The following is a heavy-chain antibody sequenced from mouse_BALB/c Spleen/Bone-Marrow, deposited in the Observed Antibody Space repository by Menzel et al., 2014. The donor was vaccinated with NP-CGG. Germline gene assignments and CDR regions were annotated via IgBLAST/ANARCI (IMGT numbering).Heavy chain of an antibody. CDR3: ASPITPAHYFAWNY. CDR2: ISYSGST. V-gene: IGHV3-2*02. J-gene: IGHJ4*01. CDR1: GYSITSDYV. D-gene: IGHD1-2*01. Sequence: QESGPGLVKPSQSLSLTCTVTGYSITSDYVWNWIRQFPGNKLEWMGYISYSGSTSYNPSLKSRISITRDTSKNQFCLQLNSVTTEDTPTYYCASPITPAHYFAWNYWGQEPSFTVS.